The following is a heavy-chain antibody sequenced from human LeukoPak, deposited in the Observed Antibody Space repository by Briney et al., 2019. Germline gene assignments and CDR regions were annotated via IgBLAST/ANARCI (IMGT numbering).Heavy chain of an antibody. CDR1: GGSISSYY. D-gene: IGHD6-13*01. J-gene: IGHJ5*02. Sequence: SETLSLTCTVSGGSISSYYWSWIRQPPGKGLEWIGYIYYSGSTNYNPSLKSRVTISVDTSKNQFSLKLSSVTVADTAVYYCARVYSSSWYWFDPWGQGTLVTVSS. CDR2: IYYSGST. V-gene: IGHV4-59*01. CDR3: ARVYSSSWYWFDP.